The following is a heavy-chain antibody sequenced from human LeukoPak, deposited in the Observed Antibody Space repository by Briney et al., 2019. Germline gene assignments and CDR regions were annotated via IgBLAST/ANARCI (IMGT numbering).Heavy chain of an antibody. CDR2: ISGSGNKT. CDR3: AKLKRVGIAPFDD. CDR1: GFTFSHFA. J-gene: IGHJ4*02. V-gene: IGHV3-23*01. D-gene: IGHD3-10*01. Sequence: GGSLRLSCGVSGFTFSHFAMSWVRQAPGKGLQWVSTISGSGNKTYDAGFVKGRFTISRDNSKNTLYLQMTGLRAEDTAVYYCAKLKRVGIAPFDDWGQGILVTVSS.